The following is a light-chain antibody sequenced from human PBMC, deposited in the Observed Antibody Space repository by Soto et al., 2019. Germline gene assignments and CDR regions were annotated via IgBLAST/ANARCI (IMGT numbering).Light chain of an antibody. Sequence: EIVMTQSPATLSVSPGERATLSRRASQSVGSNLAWYQQKPGQAPRLLIYGAPTRATGIPARFSGSGSGTEFTLTISSLQSEDFAIYFCQQYNNWPPDRTFGQGTKVEIK. V-gene: IGKV3-15*01. CDR1: QSVGSN. CDR3: QQYNNWPPDRT. J-gene: IGKJ1*01. CDR2: GAP.